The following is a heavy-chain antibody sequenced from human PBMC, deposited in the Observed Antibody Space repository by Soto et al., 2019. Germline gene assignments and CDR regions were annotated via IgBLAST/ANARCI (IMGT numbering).Heavy chain of an antibody. CDR2: ISYDGSNK. D-gene: IGHD5-18*01. CDR3: AREAPAMVTQHLIDY. V-gene: IGHV3-30*03. J-gene: IGHJ4*02. CDR1: GFTFSSYG. Sequence: QVQLVESGGGVVQPGRSLRLSCAASGFTFSSYGMHWVRQAPGKGLEWVAVISYDGSNKYYADSVKGRFTISRDNSKNKLYLQMNSLRAEDTAVYYCAREAPAMVTQHLIDYWGQGTLVTVSS.